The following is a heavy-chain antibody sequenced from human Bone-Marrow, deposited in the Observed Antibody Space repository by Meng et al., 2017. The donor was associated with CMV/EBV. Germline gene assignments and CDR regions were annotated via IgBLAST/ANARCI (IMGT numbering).Heavy chain of an antibody. V-gene: IGHV4-34*01. CDR1: GGSFSGYY. Sequence: GSLRLSCAVYGGSFSGYYWSWIRQPPGKGLEWIGEINHSGSTNYNPSLKRRVTISVDTSKNRFSLKLSSVTAADTAVYYCARGFIAVAGVYGMDVWGQGTTVTVSS. CDR3: ARGFIAVAGVYGMDV. CDR2: INHSGST. J-gene: IGHJ6*02. D-gene: IGHD6-13*01.